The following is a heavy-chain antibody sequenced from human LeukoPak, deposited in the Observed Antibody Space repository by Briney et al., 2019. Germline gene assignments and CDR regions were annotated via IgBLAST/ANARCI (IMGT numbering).Heavy chain of an antibody. CDR3: ARDCSSSSCYLPDV. V-gene: IGHV4-59*01. J-gene: IGHJ6*04. CDR2: IYDSGST. Sequence: SETLSLTCTVFGGSISNYYWSWIRQPPGKGLEWIGYIYDSGSTNYNPSLKNRVTISADTSKNQFSLKVNSVTTADTAVYYCARDCSSSSCYLPDVWGKGTTVTVSS. D-gene: IGHD2-2*01. CDR1: GGSISNYY.